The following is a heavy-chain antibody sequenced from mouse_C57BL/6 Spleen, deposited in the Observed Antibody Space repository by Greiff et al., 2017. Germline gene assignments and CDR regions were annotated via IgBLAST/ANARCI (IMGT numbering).Heavy chain of an antibody. V-gene: IGHV1-85*01. D-gene: IGHD2-3*01. J-gene: IGHJ2*01. CDR3: ASRWLLYFDY. CDR2: ICPRDGST. Sequence: VKLQQSGRGLVKPGASVKFSCKASGYTFTSYDINWVKQRPGQGLEWIGWICPRDGSTKYNEKVKGKVTLTVDTASSTPFMELHSLTSEDSAAYFCASRWLLYFDYWGQGTTLTVSS. CDR1: GYTFTSYD.